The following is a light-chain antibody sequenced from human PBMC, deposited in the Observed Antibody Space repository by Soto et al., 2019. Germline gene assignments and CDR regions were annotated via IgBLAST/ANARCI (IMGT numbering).Light chain of an antibody. CDR2: KAS. J-gene: IGKJ2*01. CDR1: QSVTLW. V-gene: IGKV1-5*03. Sequence: DIQMTQSPSILSASVGDGVTIACRASQSVTLWVTWYQQKPGKAPKLLFYKASTLESGVPSRFSGNGSETDFTLTISSLQPDDIGTYYCQQYNSYPYTFGQGTKLEIK. CDR3: QQYNSYPYT.